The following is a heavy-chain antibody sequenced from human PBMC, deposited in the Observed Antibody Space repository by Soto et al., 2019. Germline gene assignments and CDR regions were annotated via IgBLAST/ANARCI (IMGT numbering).Heavy chain of an antibody. CDR1: GFTFCSYA. Sequence: GGSLRLSCAASGFTFCSYAMSWVRQAPGKGLEWVSAISGSCGSTYYADSVKGRFTISRDNSKNTLYLQMNSLRAEDTAVYYCARSVVVTANVDYWGQGTLVTVSS. J-gene: IGHJ4*02. V-gene: IGHV3-23*01. D-gene: IGHD2-21*02. CDR2: ISGSCGST. CDR3: ARSVVVTANVDY.